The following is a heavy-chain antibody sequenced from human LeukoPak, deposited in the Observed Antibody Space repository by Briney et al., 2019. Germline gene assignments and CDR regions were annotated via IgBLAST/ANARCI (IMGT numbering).Heavy chain of an antibody. CDR2: INPNSSGT. V-gene: IGHV1-2*06. D-gene: IGHD3-22*01. CDR1: GYTFTGYY. Sequence: ASVKVSCKASGYTFTGYYMHWGRQAPGQGLEWMGRINPNSSGTNYAQKFQGRVTMTRDTSISTAYMELSRLRSDDTAVYYCARRYYYDSSGYLSSYYYMDVWGKGTTVTVSS. CDR3: ARRYYYDSSGYLSSYYYMDV. J-gene: IGHJ6*03.